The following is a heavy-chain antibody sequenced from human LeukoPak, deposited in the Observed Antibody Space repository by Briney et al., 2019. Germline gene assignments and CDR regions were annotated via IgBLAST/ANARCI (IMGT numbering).Heavy chain of an antibody. CDR3: ATSTFKLRLLEWLPSYFDY. D-gene: IGHD3-3*01. CDR2: IIPIFGTA. V-gene: IGHV1-69*05. CDR1: GGTFSSYA. Sequence: SVKVSCKASGGTFSSYAISWVRQAPGQRLEWMGGIIPIFGTANYAQKFQGRVTITTDESTSTAYMELSSLRSEDTAVYYCATSTFKLRLLEWLPSYFDYWGQGTLVTVSS. J-gene: IGHJ4*02.